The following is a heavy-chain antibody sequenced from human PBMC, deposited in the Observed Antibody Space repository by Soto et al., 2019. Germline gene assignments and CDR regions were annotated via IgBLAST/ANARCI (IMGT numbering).Heavy chain of an antibody. CDR3: ARDNGLRWYPNWFDP. CDR2: ISVSGETT. V-gene: IGHV3-23*01. Sequence: GGSLRLSCAVSGVTFSAFAMTWVRQAPGKGLEWVSSISVSGETTYYADSVKGRFTISRDNSKNTLYLQMNSLRAEDTAEYYCARDNGLRWYPNWFDPWGQGTLVTVSS. J-gene: IGHJ5*02. CDR1: GVTFSAFA. D-gene: IGHD2-15*01.